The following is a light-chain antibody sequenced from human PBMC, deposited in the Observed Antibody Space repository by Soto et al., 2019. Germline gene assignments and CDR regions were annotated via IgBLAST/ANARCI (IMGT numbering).Light chain of an antibody. CDR1: QHVNITY. J-gene: IGKJ2*01. Sequence: DIVLTQSPGTLSLSPGERATLSCRASQHVNITYLAWYHHKPGQAPRLLIYGASSRATGIPDRFSASGSGTDFTLTISRLEPEDFAVYYCQQYGRSPTFGQGTNLEIK. CDR3: QQYGRSPT. CDR2: GAS. V-gene: IGKV3-20*01.